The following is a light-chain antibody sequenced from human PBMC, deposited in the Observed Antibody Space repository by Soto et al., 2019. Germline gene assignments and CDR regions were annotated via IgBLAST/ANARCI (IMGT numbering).Light chain of an antibody. CDR3: QQYDSFPWT. Sequence: EIVMTQSPATLSVSPGERATLSCRASQSVSSNLAWYQQKPGQAPRLLIYGASTRATGIPARFSGSGSGTEFTLTISSLQSEDFATYHCQQYDSFPWTFGQGTKVEI. CDR1: QSVSSN. CDR2: GAS. V-gene: IGKV3-15*01. J-gene: IGKJ1*01.